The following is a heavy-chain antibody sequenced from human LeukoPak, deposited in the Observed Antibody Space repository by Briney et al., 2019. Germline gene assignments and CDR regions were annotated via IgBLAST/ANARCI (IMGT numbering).Heavy chain of an antibody. CDR2: INPNSGGT. V-gene: IGHV1-2*02. D-gene: IGHD6-19*01. J-gene: IGHJ3*02. CDR3: ARGQQQWMVTGAVDI. Sequence: ASVKVSCKASGYTFTGYYLLWVRQAPGQGLEWMGWINPNSGGTNYAQKFQGRVTMTRDTSISTAYLELSRLRSDDTAVYYCARGQQQWMVTGAVDIWGQGTMVTVSS. CDR1: GYTFTGYY.